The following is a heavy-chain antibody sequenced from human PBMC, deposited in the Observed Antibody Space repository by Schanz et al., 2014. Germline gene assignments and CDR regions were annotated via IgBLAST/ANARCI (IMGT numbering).Heavy chain of an antibody. CDR2: IGYDGSEK. J-gene: IGHJ4*02. D-gene: IGHD3-10*01. CDR3: ARGPIPIQGVPMDF. V-gene: IGHV3-33*08. Sequence: VQLVESGGGLVQPGGSLRLSCAASEFSFSSFGMNWVRQAPGKGLEWVANIGYDGSEKYYVDSVKGRFTISRDNSKDTLYLQMSGLTPEDTAVYYCARGPIPIQGVPMDFWGQGTLVTVSS. CDR1: EFSFSSFG.